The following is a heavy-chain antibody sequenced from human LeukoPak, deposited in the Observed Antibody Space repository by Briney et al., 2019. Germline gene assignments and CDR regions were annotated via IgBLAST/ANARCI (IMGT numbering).Heavy chain of an antibody. V-gene: IGHV3-23*01. Sequence: QFGGSLRLSCAASGFTFSSYAMSWVRQAPGKGLEWVSAISGSGGSTYYADSVKGRFTISRDNSKNTLYLQMNSLRAEDTALYYCARELSPVVKYYFEYWGQGTLVTVSP. CDR3: ARELSPVVKYYFEY. D-gene: IGHD3-22*01. J-gene: IGHJ4*02. CDR2: ISGSGGST. CDR1: GFTFSSYA.